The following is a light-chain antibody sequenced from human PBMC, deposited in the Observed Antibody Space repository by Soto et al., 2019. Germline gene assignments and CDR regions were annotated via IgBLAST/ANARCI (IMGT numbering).Light chain of an antibody. J-gene: IGLJ2*01. CDR3: SSYTSSSTAV. Sequence: QSALTQPASVSGSPGQSITISCTGTSSDVGGYNYVSWYQQHPGKAPKLMIYDVSNRPSGVSNRFSGSKSGNTASLTISGLQAEDEADYYCSSYTSSSTAVFGGGTKVT. V-gene: IGLV2-14*01. CDR1: SSDVGGYNY. CDR2: DVS.